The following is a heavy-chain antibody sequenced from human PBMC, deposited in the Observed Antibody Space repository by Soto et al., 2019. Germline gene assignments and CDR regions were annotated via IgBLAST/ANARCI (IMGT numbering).Heavy chain of an antibody. V-gene: IGHV4-30-2*01. J-gene: IGHJ4*02. D-gene: IGHD3-3*01. CDR2: IYHSGST. Sequence: SETLSLTCAVSGGSFSSYSWSWIRQPPGRGLEWIGYIYHSGSTYYNPSLKSRVTISVDRSKNQFSLKLSSVTAADTAVYYCALSRFLEWLPYFDYWGQGTLVTVSS. CDR1: GGSFSSYS. CDR3: ALSRFLEWLPYFDY.